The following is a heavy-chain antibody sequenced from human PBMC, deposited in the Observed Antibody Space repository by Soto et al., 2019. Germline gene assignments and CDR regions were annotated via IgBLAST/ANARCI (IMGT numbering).Heavy chain of an antibody. V-gene: IGHV4-61*01. Sequence: QVQLRESGPGLVKPSETLSLTCTVSGVSVISGSYFWNWIRQPPGKGLEWIGYIYYSGVTNYTPSLISRVTISLDTSKNQFSLHLSSVTAADTAVYYCARSYVANSKGLDYWGQGTLVTVSS. D-gene: IGHD2-21*01. CDR1: GVSVISGSYF. J-gene: IGHJ4*02. CDR3: ARSYVANSKGLDY. CDR2: IYYSGVT.